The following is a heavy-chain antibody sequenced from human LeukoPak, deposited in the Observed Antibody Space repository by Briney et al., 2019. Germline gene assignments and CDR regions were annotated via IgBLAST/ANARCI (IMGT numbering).Heavy chain of an antibody. CDR3: ARARVQHDAFDI. V-gene: IGHV4-34*01. CDR2: INHSGST. D-gene: IGHD6-13*01. Sequence: SESLSLTCAVYGGSFSGYYWSWIRQPPGKGLEWIGEINHSGSTNYNPSLKSRVTISVDTSKNQFSLKLSSVTVADTAVYYCARARVQHDAFDIWGQGTMVTVSS. CDR1: GGSFSGYY. J-gene: IGHJ3*02.